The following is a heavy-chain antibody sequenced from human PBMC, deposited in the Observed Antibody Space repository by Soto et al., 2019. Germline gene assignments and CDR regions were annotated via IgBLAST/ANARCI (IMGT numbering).Heavy chain of an antibody. CDR2: ISSSRTYI. D-gene: IGHD3-22*01. CDR3: VRELSYDTSGKYIQDFCY. CDR1: GFNFQSYA. J-gene: IGHJ4*02. Sequence: GASLRLSCATSGFNFQSYAMHWVRQAPGKGLEWVSSISSSRTYIHYADSVRGRFTISRDNAKNSLYLEMNSLRDHDTAIYYCVRELSYDTSGKYIQDFCYWGQGTLGTFS. V-gene: IGHV3-21*06.